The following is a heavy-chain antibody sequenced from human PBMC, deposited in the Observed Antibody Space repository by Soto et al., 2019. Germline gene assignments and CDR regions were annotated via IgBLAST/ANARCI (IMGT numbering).Heavy chain of an antibody. D-gene: IGHD3-10*01. CDR3: ASNSSGSPSWFDP. Sequence: QVQLQQWGAGLLKPSETLSLTCAVYGGSFSGYYWSWIRQPPGKGLEWIGEINHSGNTNYNPSLKSRVTISVDTYKNQFSLKLSSVTAADTAVYYCASNSSGSPSWFDPWGQGTLVTVSS. CDR2: INHSGNT. V-gene: IGHV4-34*01. CDR1: GGSFSGYY. J-gene: IGHJ5*02.